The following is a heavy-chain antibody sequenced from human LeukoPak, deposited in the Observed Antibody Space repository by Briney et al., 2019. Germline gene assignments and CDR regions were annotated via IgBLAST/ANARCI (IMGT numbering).Heavy chain of an antibody. Sequence: ASVKVSCKASGYTFTSYYMHWVRQAPGQGLEWMGIINPSGGSTSYAQKFQGRVTMTRDMSTSTVYMELSSLRSEDTAVYYCARKQRGDAFDIWGQGTMVTVSS. CDR1: GYTFTSYY. V-gene: IGHV1-46*01. J-gene: IGHJ3*02. CDR3: ARKQRGDAFDI. D-gene: IGHD1/OR15-1a*01. CDR2: INPSGGST.